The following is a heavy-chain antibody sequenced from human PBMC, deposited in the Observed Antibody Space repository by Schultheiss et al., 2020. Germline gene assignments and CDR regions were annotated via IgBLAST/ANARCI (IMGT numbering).Heavy chain of an antibody. CDR2: INHSGST. D-gene: IGHD1-7*01. V-gene: IGHV4-34*01. CDR3: ARGELFSARGFDL. Sequence: GSLRLSCAASGFTFSNAWMSWVRQAPGKGLEWIGEINHSGSTNYNPSLKSRVTISVDTSKNQFSLKLSSVTAADTAVYYCARGELFSARGFDLWGQGTLVNVSS. CDR1: GFTFSNAW. J-gene: IGHJ5*02.